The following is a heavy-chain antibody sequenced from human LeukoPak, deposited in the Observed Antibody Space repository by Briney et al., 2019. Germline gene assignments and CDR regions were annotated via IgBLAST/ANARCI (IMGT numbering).Heavy chain of an antibody. Sequence: GGSLRLSCAASGFTINNDYMNWVRQAPGKGLEWVSVIYSGGNTYYADSVKGRFTISRDNSKNTLYLQMNSLRAEDTAVYYCAKKDNGNYFNFDYWGQGTLVTVSS. J-gene: IGHJ4*02. CDR2: IYSGGNT. D-gene: IGHD2/OR15-2a*01. CDR1: GFTINNDY. V-gene: IGHV3-66*01. CDR3: AKKDNGNYFNFDY.